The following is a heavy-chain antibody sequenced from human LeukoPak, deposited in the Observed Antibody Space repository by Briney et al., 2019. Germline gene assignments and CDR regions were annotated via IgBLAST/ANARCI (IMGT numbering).Heavy chain of an antibody. CDR3: ARTGYSSGWYVKLDY. Sequence: PGGSLRLSCAASGFTFSSYSMNWVRQAPGKGLEWVSYISSSSSTIYYADSVKGRFTISRDNAKNALYLQMNSLRDEDTAVYYCARTGYSSGWYVKLDYWGQGTLVTVSS. CDR2: ISSSSSTI. V-gene: IGHV3-48*02. J-gene: IGHJ4*02. CDR1: GFTFSSYS. D-gene: IGHD6-19*01.